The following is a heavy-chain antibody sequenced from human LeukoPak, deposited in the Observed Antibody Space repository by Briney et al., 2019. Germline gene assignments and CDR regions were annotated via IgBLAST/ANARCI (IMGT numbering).Heavy chain of an antibody. CDR1: GYTFTSYG. V-gene: IGHV1-18*01. CDR2: ISAYNGNT. D-gene: IGHD3-16*01. Sequence: ASVKVSCKASGYTFTSYGISWVRQAPGQGLEWMGWISAYNGNTNYAQKLRGRVTMTTDTSTSTAYMELRILRSDDTAVYYCARPLGYYYGMDVWGQGTTVTVSS. CDR3: ARPLGYYYGMDV. J-gene: IGHJ6*02.